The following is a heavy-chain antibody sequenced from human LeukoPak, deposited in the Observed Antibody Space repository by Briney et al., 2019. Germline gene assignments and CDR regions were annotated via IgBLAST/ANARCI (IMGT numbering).Heavy chain of an antibody. D-gene: IGHD2-15*01. J-gene: IGHJ4*02. CDR2: ISSSGSTI. CDR3: ARDRWPVVAATEDY. CDR1: GFTFSDYY. Sequence: GGSLRLSFAASGFTFSDYYMSWIRQAPGKGLEWVSYISSSGSTIYYADSVKGRFTISRDNAKNSLYLQMNSLRAEDTAVYYCARDRWPVVAATEDYWGQGTLVTVSS. V-gene: IGHV3-11*01.